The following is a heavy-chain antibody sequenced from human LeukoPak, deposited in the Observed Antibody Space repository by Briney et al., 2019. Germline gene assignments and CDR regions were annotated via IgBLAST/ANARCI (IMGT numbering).Heavy chain of an antibody. J-gene: IGHJ4*02. CDR2: IYNTGST. D-gene: IGHD1-26*01. Sequence: PSETLSLTCTVSGGSISSYYWSWIRQPAGQGLEWIGLIYNTGSTNYNPSLKSRVTISVDTSKNQFSLKLSSVTAADTAVYYCARGSGSWDLDYWGQGTLVTVSS. V-gene: IGHV4-4*07. CDR3: ARGSGSWDLDY. CDR1: GGSISSYY.